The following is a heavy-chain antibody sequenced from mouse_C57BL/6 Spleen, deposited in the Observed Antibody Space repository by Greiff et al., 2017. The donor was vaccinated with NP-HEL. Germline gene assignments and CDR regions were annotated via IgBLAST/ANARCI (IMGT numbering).Heavy chain of an antibody. CDR3: ARDRRDYGNLFAY. J-gene: IGHJ3*01. CDR1: GFTFSSYA. Sequence: DVMLVESGGGLVKPGGSLKLSCAASGFTFSSYAMSWVRQTPEKRLEWVATISDGGSYTYYPDNVKGRFTISRDNAKNNLYLQMSHLKSEDTAMYYCARDRRDYGNLFAYWGQGTLVTVSA. V-gene: IGHV5-4*01. CDR2: ISDGGSYT. D-gene: IGHD2-1*01.